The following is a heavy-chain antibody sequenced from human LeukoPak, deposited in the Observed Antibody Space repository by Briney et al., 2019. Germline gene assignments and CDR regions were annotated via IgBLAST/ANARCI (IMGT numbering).Heavy chain of an antibody. CDR1: GFTFSRFW. D-gene: IGHD1-26*01. J-gene: IGHJ4*02. CDR2: INTDASNT. V-gene: IGHV3-74*01. Sequence: GGCLRLSCAASGFTFSRFWMHWVRQAPGKGLVWVSRINTDASNTIYADSVKGRFTISRDNAKNTLYLQMNSLRAEDTAVYYCARDQSIAGHTTADYWGQGTLVTVSS. CDR3: ARDQSIAGHTTADY.